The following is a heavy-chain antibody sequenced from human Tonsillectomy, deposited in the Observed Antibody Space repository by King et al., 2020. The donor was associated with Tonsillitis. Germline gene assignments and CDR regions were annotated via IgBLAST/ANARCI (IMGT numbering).Heavy chain of an antibody. CDR2: IYYSGST. J-gene: IGHJ3*02. Sequence: QLQESGPGLVKPSETLSLTCTVSGGSISSSSYYWGWIRQPPGKGLEWIGSIYYSGSTYYNPSLKSRVTISVDTSKNQFSLKLSSVTAADTAVYYCARQRITYYYDSSGYFEAFDIWGQGTMVTVSS. CDR3: ARQRITYYYDSSGYFEAFDI. V-gene: IGHV4-39*07. D-gene: IGHD3-22*01. CDR1: GGSISSSSYY.